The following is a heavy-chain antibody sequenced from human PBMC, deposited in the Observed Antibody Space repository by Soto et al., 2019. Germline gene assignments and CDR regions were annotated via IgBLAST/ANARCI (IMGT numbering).Heavy chain of an antibody. CDR3: ARGGLDIVVSGYYYYGMDV. CDR1: GFTFSDYY. CDR2: ISSSGSTI. Sequence: GGSLRLSCAASGFTFSDYYMSWIRQAPGKGLEWVSYISSSGSTIYYADSVKGRFTISRDNAKNSLYLQMDSLRAEDTAVYYCARGGLDIVVSGYYYYGMDVWGQGTTVTVSS. D-gene: IGHD2-2*01. V-gene: IGHV3-11*01. J-gene: IGHJ6*02.